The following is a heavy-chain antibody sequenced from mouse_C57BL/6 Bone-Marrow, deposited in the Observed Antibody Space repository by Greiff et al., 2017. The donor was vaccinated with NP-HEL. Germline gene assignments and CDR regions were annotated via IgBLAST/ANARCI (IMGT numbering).Heavy chain of an antibody. CDR1: GYTFTSYW. V-gene: IGHV1-64*01. J-gene: IGHJ1*03. CDR3: ADTVVETYRYFDV. Sequence: VQLQQPGAELVKPGASVKLSCKASGYTFTSYWMHWVKQRPGQGLEWIGMIHPNSGSTNYNEKFKSKATLTVDKSSSTAYMQLSSLTSEDSAVYYCADTVVETYRYFDVWGTGTTVTVSS. D-gene: IGHD1-1*01. CDR2: IHPNSGST.